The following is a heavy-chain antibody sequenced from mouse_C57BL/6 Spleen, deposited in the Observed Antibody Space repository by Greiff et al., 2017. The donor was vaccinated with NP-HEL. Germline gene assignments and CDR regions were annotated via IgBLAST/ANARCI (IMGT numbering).Heavy chain of an antibody. CDR3: ARWDGTLDY. Sequence: QVQLQQPGAELVKPGASVKLSCKASGYTFTSYWMQWVKQRPGQGLEWIGEIDPSDSYTNYNQKFKGKATLTVDTSSSTAYMQLSSLTSEDSAVYYCARWDGTLDYWGQGTTLTVSS. V-gene: IGHV1-50*01. J-gene: IGHJ2*01. CDR2: IDPSDSYT. CDR1: GYTFTSYW. D-gene: IGHD2-1*01.